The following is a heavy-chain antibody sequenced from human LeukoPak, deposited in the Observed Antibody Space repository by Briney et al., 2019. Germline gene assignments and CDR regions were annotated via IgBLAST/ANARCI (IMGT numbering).Heavy chain of an antibody. Sequence: GGSLRLSCAASGFTFSDYNMRWIRQAPGKGLEWVSSISRSGSTKYYADSVKGRFTISRDNSKNTLYLQMNSLRAEDTAVYYCAKSSGSHYYYYYMDVWGKGTTVTVSS. CDR2: ISRSGSTK. CDR3: AKSSGSHYYYYYMDV. J-gene: IGHJ6*03. D-gene: IGHD6-19*01. V-gene: IGHV3-11*01. CDR1: GFTFSDYN.